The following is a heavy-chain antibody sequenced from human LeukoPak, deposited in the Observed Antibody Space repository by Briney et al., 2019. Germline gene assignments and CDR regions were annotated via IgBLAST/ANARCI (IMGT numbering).Heavy chain of an antibody. CDR3: AREGDGYNSLYNWFDP. V-gene: IGHV4-61*02. J-gene: IGHJ5*02. D-gene: IGHD5-24*01. Sequence: SQTLTLTCTVSGGSISSGSYYWSWIRQPAGKGLEWIGRIYTSGSTNYNPSLKSRVTISVDTSKNQFSLKLSSVTAADTAVYYCAREGDGYNSLYNWFDPWGQGTLVTVSS. CDR2: IYTSGST. CDR1: GGSISSGSYY.